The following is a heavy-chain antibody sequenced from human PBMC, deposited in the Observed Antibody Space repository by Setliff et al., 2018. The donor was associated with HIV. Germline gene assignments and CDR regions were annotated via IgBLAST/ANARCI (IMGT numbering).Heavy chain of an antibody. CDR3: AGSRGYFVKAD. CDR2: INQNGRET. D-gene: IGHD3-22*01. Sequence: GGSLRLSCAASGFTFNSYWMTWVRQAPGKGLEWVANINQNGRETYYMDSAKGRFTISRDNAQNSLYLQMNSLRVEDTAVYYCAGSRGYFVKADWGQGTLVTVSS. CDR1: GFTFNSYW. J-gene: IGHJ4*02. V-gene: IGHV3-7*01.